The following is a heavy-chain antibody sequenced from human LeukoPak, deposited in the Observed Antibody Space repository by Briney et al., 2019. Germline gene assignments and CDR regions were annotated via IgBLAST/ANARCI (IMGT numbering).Heavy chain of an antibody. CDR2: IHYIGTT. Sequence: SETLSLTCTVSGGSISTYYWSWIRQPPGKGLEWIGYIHYIGTTNYNPSLKSRVTMSVDTSKNQFTLKLSSVTAADTAVYFCARHLGGGNSANWFDRRGQVTLVTVSS. V-gene: IGHV4-59*08. CDR1: GGSISTYY. CDR3: ARHLGGGNSANWFDR. J-gene: IGHJ5*02. D-gene: IGHD4-23*01.